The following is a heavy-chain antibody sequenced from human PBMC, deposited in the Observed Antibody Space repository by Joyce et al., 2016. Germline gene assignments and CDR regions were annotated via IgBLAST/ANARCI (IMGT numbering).Heavy chain of an antibody. CDR3: ARGPMPPYAFDI. CDR1: GYSFSDSY. D-gene: IGHD2-2*01. Sequence: QVQLVQSGAEVKKPGASVKVSCKASGYSFSDSYIHWVRQAPGQGPQWMGRINHDSGGTNYAQKFQGRVTMTRDTSISTVYMELSRLRSDDTAVYFCARGPMPPYAFDIWGQGTLVTVSS. V-gene: IGHV1-2*06. J-gene: IGHJ3*02. CDR2: INHDSGGT.